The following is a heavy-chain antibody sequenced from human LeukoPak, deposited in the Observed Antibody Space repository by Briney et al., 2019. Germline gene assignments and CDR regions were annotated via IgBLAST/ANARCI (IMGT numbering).Heavy chain of an antibody. CDR3: AKDIYSAGSAYYDALGDGFDF. J-gene: IGHJ3*01. V-gene: IGHV3-30*04. CDR1: GFTFSTYA. Sequence: DPGGSLRLSCAASGFTFSTYAIHWVRQAPGKGLEWVAVISFDGVNTFYADSVKGRFTTSRDNSKNTLFLQMNSLRAEDTAVYYCAKDIYSAGSAYYDALGDGFDFWGQGTMVTVSS. CDR2: ISFDGVNT. D-gene: IGHD3-22*01.